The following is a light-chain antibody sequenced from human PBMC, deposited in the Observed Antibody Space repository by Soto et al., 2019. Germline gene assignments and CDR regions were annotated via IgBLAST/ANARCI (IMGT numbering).Light chain of an antibody. CDR1: ESISSW. CDR2: DAS. J-gene: IGKJ4*01. CDR3: QQYSAYSLA. Sequence: DIQMTQSPSTRSASVGDRVTITCRASESISSWLAWYQQKPGKPPKLLIYDASRLKSGVPSRFSGAGSGTQFTLTISSMQPDDFATYYCQQYSAYSLAFGGGTKVEIK. V-gene: IGKV1-5*01.